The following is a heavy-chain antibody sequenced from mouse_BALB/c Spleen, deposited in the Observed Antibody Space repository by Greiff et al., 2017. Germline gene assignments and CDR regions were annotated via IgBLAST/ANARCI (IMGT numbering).Heavy chain of an antibody. Sequence: VQLQQPGAELVKPGASVKLSCKASGYTFTSYWMHWVKQRPGQGLEWIGEIDPSDSYTNYNQKFKGKATLTVDKSSSTAYMQLSSLTSEDSAVYYCARDYGSRPPDYWGQGTTLTVSS. J-gene: IGHJ2*01. CDR1: GYTFTSYW. CDR2: IDPSDSYT. D-gene: IGHD1-1*01. CDR3: ARDYGSRPPDY. V-gene: IGHV1-69*02.